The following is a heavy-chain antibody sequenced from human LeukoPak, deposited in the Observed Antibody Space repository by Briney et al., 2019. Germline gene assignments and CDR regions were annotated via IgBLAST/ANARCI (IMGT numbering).Heavy chain of an antibody. V-gene: IGHV1-18*01. Sequence: ASVKVSCMACGYTFTRYGISGVRQAAGQGVAGMGWISAYNGNTNYAQKLQGRVTMTTDTSTSTAYMELRSLRSDDTAVYYCARREQWLVGDDYSGQGTLVTVSS. CDR2: ISAYNGNT. J-gene: IGHJ4*02. CDR3: ARREQWLVGDDY. D-gene: IGHD6-19*01. CDR1: GYTFTRYG.